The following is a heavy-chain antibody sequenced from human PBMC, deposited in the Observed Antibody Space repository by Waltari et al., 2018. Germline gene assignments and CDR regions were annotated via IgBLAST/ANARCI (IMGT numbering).Heavy chain of an antibody. J-gene: IGHJ4*02. D-gene: IGHD6-19*01. CDR2: ISSDGTGT. CDR1: GINLRNHG. CDR3: ARLEAEQWLGVY. V-gene: IGHV3-74*01. Sequence: EGQLVEAGVGLVQPGGSLRLSCAASGINLRNHGMHGVRQAPGKGLVWISRISSDGTGTDYADSVQGRFVISRDNARDTLYLQMNNLRAEDTALYYCARLEAEQWLGVYWGPGTLVTVSS.